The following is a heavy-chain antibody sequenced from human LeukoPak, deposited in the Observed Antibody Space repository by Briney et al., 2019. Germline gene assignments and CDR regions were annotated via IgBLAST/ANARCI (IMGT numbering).Heavy chain of an antibody. V-gene: IGHV4-61*02. CDR1: GGSISVGSYY. J-gene: IGHJ6*03. D-gene: IGHD3-10*01. CDR3: ARVSGWGGYSEFYNYMDV. CDR2: IYTSGRT. Sequence: TLSLTCTVSGGSISVGSYYCSWVPPPAGKGLEWNGCIYTSGRTNYRPSLKSRVTISLHTSKNKSSSKLSSLTHADTAVYYCARVSGWGGYSEFYNYMDVWGKGTTVTVSS.